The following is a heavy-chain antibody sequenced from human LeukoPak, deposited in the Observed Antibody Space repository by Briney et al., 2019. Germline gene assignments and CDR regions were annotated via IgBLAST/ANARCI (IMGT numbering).Heavy chain of an antibody. J-gene: IGHJ6*03. CDR1: GGSFSSYY. CDR3: ARWGYGPYGYYYYYMDV. CDR2: MYYSGRT. V-gene: IGHV4-59*01. D-gene: IGHD5-18*01. Sequence: SETLSLTCTVSGGSFSSYYCSWIRQPPGTGLEWIGYMYYSGRTNYNPSLKSRVTISVDPAKNQFSLKLSSVAAADTAVYYCARWGYGPYGYYYYYMDVWGKGTTVTVSS.